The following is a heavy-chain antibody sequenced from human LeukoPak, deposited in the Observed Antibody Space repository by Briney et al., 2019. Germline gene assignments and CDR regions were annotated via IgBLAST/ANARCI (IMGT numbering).Heavy chain of an antibody. CDR1: GFTFSSYS. CDR2: ISSSSSYI. V-gene: IGHV3-21*01. J-gene: IGHJ4*02. D-gene: IGHD2-15*01. Sequence: GGSLRLSCAASGFTFSSYSMNWVRQAPGKGLEWVSSISSSSSYIYYADSVKGRFTISRDNAKNSLYLQMNSLRAEDTAVYYCARELPIYCSGGSCYLSNCFDYWGQGTLVTVSS. CDR3: ARELPIYCSGGSCYLSNCFDY.